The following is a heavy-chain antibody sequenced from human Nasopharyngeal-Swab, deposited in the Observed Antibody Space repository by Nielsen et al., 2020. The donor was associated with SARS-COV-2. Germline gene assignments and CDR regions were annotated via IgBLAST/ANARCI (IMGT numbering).Heavy chain of an antibody. Sequence: SGTLSLTCAVYGGSFSGYYWSWIRQPPGKGLEWIGEINHSGSTNYKPSLKSRVTISVDTSKNQFSLKLSSVTAADTAVYYCARARYYDSSGYGGYYYYGMDVWGQGTTVTVSS. V-gene: IGHV4-34*01. D-gene: IGHD3-22*01. CDR3: ARARYYDSSGYGGYYYYGMDV. CDR1: GGSFSGYY. J-gene: IGHJ6*02. CDR2: INHSGST.